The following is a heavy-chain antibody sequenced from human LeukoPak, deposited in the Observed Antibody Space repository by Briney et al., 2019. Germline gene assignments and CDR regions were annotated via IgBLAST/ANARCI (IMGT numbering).Heavy chain of an antibody. V-gene: IGHV3-7*01. CDR1: GFTFSSYA. D-gene: IGHD2-15*01. Sequence: PGGSLRLSCAASGFTFSSYAMSWVRQAPGKGLVWVANIKQDGSEKYYVDSVKGRFTISRDNAKNSLYLQMNSLRAEDTAVYYCARHSPSLVVAATQLFAFDIWGQGTMVTVSS. J-gene: IGHJ3*02. CDR2: IKQDGSEK. CDR3: ARHSPSLVVAATQLFAFDI.